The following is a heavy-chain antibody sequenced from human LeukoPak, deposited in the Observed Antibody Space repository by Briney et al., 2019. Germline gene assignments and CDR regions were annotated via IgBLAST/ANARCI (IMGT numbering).Heavy chain of an antibody. D-gene: IGHD4-17*01. CDR3: AKSRGTVTTYDAFDI. CDR1: GFTFSIYG. V-gene: IGHV3-30*02. Sequence: TGGSLRLSCAASGFTFSIYGMHWVRQAPGKGLEWVAFIRYDGSNKYYADSVKGRFTISRDNSKNTLYLQMNSLRAEDTAVYYCAKSRGTVTTYDAFDIWGQGTMVTVSS. CDR2: IRYDGSNK. J-gene: IGHJ3*02.